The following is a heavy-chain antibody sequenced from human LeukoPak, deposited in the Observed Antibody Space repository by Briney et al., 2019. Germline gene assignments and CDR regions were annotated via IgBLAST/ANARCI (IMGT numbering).Heavy chain of an antibody. J-gene: IGHJ6*03. CDR2: INPNSGGT. CDR3: ARDGCSSTSCSLPLGMDV. Sequence: ASVKVSCKASGYTFTGYYMHWVRQAPGQGLEWMGWINPNSGGTNYAQKFQGRVTMTRDTSISTAYMELSRLRSDDTAVYHCARDGCSSTSCSLPLGMDVWGKGTTVTVSS. V-gene: IGHV1-2*02. D-gene: IGHD2-2*01. CDR1: GYTFTGYY.